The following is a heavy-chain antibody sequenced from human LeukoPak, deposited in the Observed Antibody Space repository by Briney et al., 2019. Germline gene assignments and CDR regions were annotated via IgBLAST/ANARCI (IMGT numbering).Heavy chain of an antibody. D-gene: IGHD4-17*01. CDR2: INHSGST. V-gene: IGHV4-34*01. CDR1: GGSFSGYY. CDR3: ARANYGDRCDH. J-gene: IGHJ4*02. Sequence: SETLSLTCAVYGGSFSGYYWSWIRQPPGKGLEWIGEINHSGSTNYNPSLKSRVTISVDTSENQFSLKLSSVTAADTAVYYCARANYGDRCDHWGQGTLVTVSS.